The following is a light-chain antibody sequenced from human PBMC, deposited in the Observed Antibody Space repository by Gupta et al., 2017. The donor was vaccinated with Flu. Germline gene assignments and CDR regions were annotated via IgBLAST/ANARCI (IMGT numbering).Light chain of an antibody. J-gene: IGKJ4*01. V-gene: IGKV3-11*01. Sequence: EIVLTQSPATLSLSPGERATLSCRASQSVSSYLAWYQQKPGQAPRLLIYDASTRATGIPARFSGSGSGTDFTLTISSLEPEDFAVYYCQQRSNWPFSLTFGGGTKVEIK. CDR1: QSVSSY. CDR2: DAS. CDR3: QQRSNWPFSLT.